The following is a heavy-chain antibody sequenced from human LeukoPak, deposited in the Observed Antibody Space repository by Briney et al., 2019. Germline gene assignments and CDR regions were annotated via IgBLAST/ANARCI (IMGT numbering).Heavy chain of an antibody. J-gene: IGHJ4*02. CDR2: ISGRGGRT. CDR1: GITPSNYS. V-gene: IGHV3-23*01. D-gene: IGHD3-22*01. Sequence: PVGSLTHSPAHSGITPSNYSMCWVCPALGGGGEWVSGISGRGGRTNYADSVKGRFTISIDNPKNTLFLQMNSLRAEDTAVYFCAKRGVVIRVILVGFHKEAYYFDSWGQEALVTVSS. CDR3: AKRGVVIRVILVGFHKEAYYFDS.